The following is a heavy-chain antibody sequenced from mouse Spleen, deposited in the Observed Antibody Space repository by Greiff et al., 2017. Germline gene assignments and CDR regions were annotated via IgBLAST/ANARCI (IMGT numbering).Heavy chain of an antibody. CDR1: GFTFSSYA. CDR3: ARHGDYSYYYAMDY. V-gene: IGHV5-9-3*01. J-gene: IGHJ4*01. D-gene: IGHD1-1*01. Sequence: EVKLVESGGGLVKPGGSLKLSCAASGFTFSSYAMSRVRQTPEKRLEWVATISSGGSYTYYPDSVKGRFTISRDNAKNTLYLQMSSLRSEDTAMYYCARHGDYSYYYAMDYWGQGTSVTVSS. CDR2: ISSGGSYT.